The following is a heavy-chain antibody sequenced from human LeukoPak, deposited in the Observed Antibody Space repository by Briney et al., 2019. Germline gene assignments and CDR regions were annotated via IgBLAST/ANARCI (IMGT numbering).Heavy chain of an antibody. D-gene: IGHD4-23*01. CDR1: GFTFSTYD. CDR3: AKKETVVSPGNYFDH. CDR2: INDGGYNT. V-gene: IGHV3-23*01. Sequence: GGSLRLSCAASGFTFSTYDMNWVRQAPGKGLEWVSAINDGGYNTYYADSVRGRFTISRDNAKNTLYLQMNSLRAQDTVVYYCAKKETVVSPGNYFDHWGQGTLVTVSS. J-gene: IGHJ4*02.